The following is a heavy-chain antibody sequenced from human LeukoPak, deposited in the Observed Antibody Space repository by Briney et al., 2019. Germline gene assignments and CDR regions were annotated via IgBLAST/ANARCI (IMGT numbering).Heavy chain of an antibody. CDR2: LSSSSSYI. Sequence: PGGSLRLSCAASGFTFSSFGMNWVRQAPGKGLEWVSSLSSSSSYIYYADSVKGRFTISRDNAKNSLYLQMNSLRAEDTAVYYCAELGITMIGGVWGKGTTVTISS. J-gene: IGHJ6*04. D-gene: IGHD3-10*02. V-gene: IGHV3-21*01. CDR3: AELGITMIGGV. CDR1: GFTFSSFG.